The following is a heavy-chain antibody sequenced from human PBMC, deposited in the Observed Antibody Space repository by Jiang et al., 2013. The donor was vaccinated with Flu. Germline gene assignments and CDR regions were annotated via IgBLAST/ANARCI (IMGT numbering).Heavy chain of an antibody. V-gene: IGHV1-69*06. CDR1: GDTFSSNA. CDR2: IIPIFGTV. J-gene: IGHJ4*02. CDR3: ARGPDISAFYYFY. Sequence: SGAEVKKPGSSVKVSCKASGDTFSSNAISWVRQAPGQGLEWMGGIIPIFGTVNYAQKFQGRVTITADKSTSTVYMVLSSLRSEDTAVYFCARGPDISAFYYFYWGQGTLVTVSS. D-gene: IGHD3-22*01.